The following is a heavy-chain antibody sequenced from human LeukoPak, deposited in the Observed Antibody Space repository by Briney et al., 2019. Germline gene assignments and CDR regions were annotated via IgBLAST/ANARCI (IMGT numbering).Heavy chain of an antibody. Sequence: SETLSLTCAVYGGSFSVYYWSWIRQPPGKGLEWIGEINRSGSTNYNPSLKSRVTISVDTSKNQFSLKLSSVTAADTAVYYCARIVLRFLEWLPPYYYYYYMDVWGKGTTVTVSS. CDR1: GGSFSVYY. D-gene: IGHD3-3*01. J-gene: IGHJ6*03. V-gene: IGHV4-34*01. CDR3: ARIVLRFLEWLPPYYYYYYMDV. CDR2: INRSGST.